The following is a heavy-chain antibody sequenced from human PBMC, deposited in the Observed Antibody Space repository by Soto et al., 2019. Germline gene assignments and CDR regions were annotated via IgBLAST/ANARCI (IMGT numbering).Heavy chain of an antibody. V-gene: IGHV1-18*01. CDR2: ISTYNGNT. J-gene: IGHJ3*02. CDR3: AKDRRDHNSVWDPFDI. CDR1: GYTFTSAG. D-gene: IGHD1-20*01. Sequence: QVQLVQSGAEVKNPGTSVKVSCKTSGYTFTSAGISWVRQAPGQGLEWMGWISTYNGNTKYAQKVQGRVTMTTDTSTSTAYMELRSLTSDDTAVYYCAKDRRDHNSVWDPFDIWGRGTMVTVSS.